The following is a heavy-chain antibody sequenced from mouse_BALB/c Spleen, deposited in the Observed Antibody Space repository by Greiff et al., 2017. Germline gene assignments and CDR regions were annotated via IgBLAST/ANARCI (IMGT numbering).Heavy chain of an antibody. V-gene: IGHV14-3*02. J-gene: IGHJ1*01. D-gene: IGHD1-1*01. CDR2: IDPANGNT. CDR1: GFNIKDTY. CDR3: ARSYGSSYWYFDV. Sequence: EVQLQQSGAELVKPGASVKLSCTASGFNIKDTYMHWVKQRPEQGLEWIGRIDPANGNTKYDPKFQGKATITADTSSNTAYLQLSSLTSEDTAVYYCARSYGSSYWYFDVWGAGTTVTVSS.